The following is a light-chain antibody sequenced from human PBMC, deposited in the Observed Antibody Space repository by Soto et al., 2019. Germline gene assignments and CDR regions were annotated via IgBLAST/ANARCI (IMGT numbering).Light chain of an antibody. CDR1: QSVGDTY. Sequence: EIVLTQSPGTLSLSPGDRATLSCRASQSVGDTYLAWYQQIPGQAPRLLIYGASNRATGIPDRFSGRGSGTDFTLTISRLEPEDSAVYYCQHYVTSLTTFGQGTKVDIK. CDR2: GAS. J-gene: IGKJ1*01. V-gene: IGKV3-20*01. CDR3: QHYVTSLTT.